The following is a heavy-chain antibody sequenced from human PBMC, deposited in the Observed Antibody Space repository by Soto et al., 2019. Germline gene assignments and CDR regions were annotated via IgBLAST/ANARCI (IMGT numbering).Heavy chain of an antibody. CDR2: INHSGST. Sequence: SETLSLTCAVYGGSFCGYYWRWIGQPQGKGLEWIGEINHSGSTNYNPSLKRRVTISVDTSNNKFSLKLSSVTAADTAVYYCARRSVIRLLEWSPNWFDPWGQGTLVTVS. D-gene: IGHD3-3*01. J-gene: IGHJ5*02. V-gene: IGHV4-34*01. CDR3: ARRSVIRLLEWSPNWFDP. CDR1: GGSFCGYY.